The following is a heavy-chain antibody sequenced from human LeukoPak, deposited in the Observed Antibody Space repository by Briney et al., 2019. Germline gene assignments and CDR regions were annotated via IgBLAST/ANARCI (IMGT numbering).Heavy chain of an antibody. V-gene: IGHV3-23*01. CDR1: GFTFSSYS. CDR2: ISGSGGST. Sequence: GGSLRLSCAASGFTFSSYSMNWVRQAPGKGLEWVSAISGSGGSTYYADSVKGRFTISRDNSKNTLYLQMNSLRAEDTAVYYCAKAPGGNHDAFDIWGQGTMVTVSS. D-gene: IGHD4-23*01. J-gene: IGHJ3*02. CDR3: AKAPGGNHDAFDI.